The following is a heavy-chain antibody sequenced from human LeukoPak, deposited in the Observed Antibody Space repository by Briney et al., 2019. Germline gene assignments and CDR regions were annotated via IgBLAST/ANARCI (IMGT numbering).Heavy chain of an antibody. D-gene: IGHD6-13*01. V-gene: IGHV1-46*01. Sequence: ASVKLSCKASGYTFTNYYMHWVRQAPGQGLEWMGMISPSGGSTTYAQKFQGRVTMTRHTSTSTVYMELSILRSEDTAVYYSAREGTSSSPRNWFDPWGQGTLVTVSS. CDR3: AREGTSSSPRNWFDP. CDR1: GYTFTNYY. J-gene: IGHJ5*02. CDR2: ISPSGGST.